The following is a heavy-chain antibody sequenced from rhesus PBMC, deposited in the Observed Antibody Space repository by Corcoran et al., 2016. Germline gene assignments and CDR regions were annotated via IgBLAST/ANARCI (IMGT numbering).Heavy chain of an antibody. D-gene: IGHD1-26*01. J-gene: IGHJ4*01. CDR1: GGSISRNY. CDR2: IYVSGGST. CDR3: ASLELRNAYLGE. Sequence: QVQLQESGPGLVKPSETLSLTCAVSGGSISRNYWSRLRQPPGKGLEWIGRIYVSGGSTDYNPSLKSRVTISTDTSKNQFSLKLSSVTAADTAVYYCASLELRNAYLGEWGQGVLVTVSS. V-gene: IGHV4-160*01.